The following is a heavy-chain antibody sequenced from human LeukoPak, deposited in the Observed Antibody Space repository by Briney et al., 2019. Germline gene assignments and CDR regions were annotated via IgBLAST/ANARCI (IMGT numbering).Heavy chain of an antibody. CDR1: GFTFSSYA. CDR2: TSYDGSNK. CDR3: ARDGEASSSSANDAFDI. D-gene: IGHD6-6*01. V-gene: IGHV3-30*01. J-gene: IGHJ3*02. Sequence: PGRSLRLSCAASGFTFSSYAMHWVRQAPGKGLEWVAVTSYDGSNKYYADSVKGRFTISRDNSKNTLYLQMNSLRAEDTAVYYCARDGEASSSSANDAFDIWGQGTMVTVSS.